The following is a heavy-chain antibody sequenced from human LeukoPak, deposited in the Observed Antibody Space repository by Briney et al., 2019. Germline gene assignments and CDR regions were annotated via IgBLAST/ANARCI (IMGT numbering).Heavy chain of an antibody. Sequence: SETLSLICSISGGSISTYYWSWIRQPPGKGLEWVGNIYTSGSTNYNPSLKSRVTISVDTSRNQFSLKLGSVTAADTAVYYCATQAPPTYCSSSSCYYFDYWGQGTLVTVSS. J-gene: IGHJ4*02. CDR2: IYTSGST. CDR3: ATQAPPTYCSSSSCYYFDY. D-gene: IGHD2-2*01. CDR1: GGSISTYY. V-gene: IGHV4-4*09.